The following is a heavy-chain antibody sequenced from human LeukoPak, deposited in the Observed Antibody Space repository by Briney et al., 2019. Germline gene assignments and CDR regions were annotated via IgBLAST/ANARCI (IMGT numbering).Heavy chain of an antibody. CDR1: GFTFSSSA. Sequence: PGGSLRLSCAASGFTFSSSAMSWVRQAPGKGLEWVAAISDTGRLSYCADSVNGRFTISRDNPKNTLSLQMNSLRAADTAVYYCAKVDSSSWYRYFDYWGQGTLVTVSS. D-gene: IGHD6-13*01. V-gene: IGHV3-23*01. J-gene: IGHJ4*02. CDR2: ISDTGRLS. CDR3: AKVDSSSWYRYFDY.